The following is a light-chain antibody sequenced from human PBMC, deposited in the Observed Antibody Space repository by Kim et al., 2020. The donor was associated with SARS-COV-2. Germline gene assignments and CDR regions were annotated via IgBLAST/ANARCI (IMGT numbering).Light chain of an antibody. CDR1: KLGDKF. CDR3: QAWVSSTAV. V-gene: IGLV3-1*01. CDR2: HDT. Sequence: SYELTQPPSVSVSPGQTASITCSGDKLGDKFASWYQQRPGQSPVLVIYHDTKRPSGIPERFSGSNSGNTATLTISGTQAMDEADYYCQAWVSSTAVFGTGTKVTVL. J-gene: IGLJ1*01.